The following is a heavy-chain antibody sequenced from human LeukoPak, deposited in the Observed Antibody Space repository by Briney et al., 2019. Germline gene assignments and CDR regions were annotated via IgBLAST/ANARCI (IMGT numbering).Heavy chain of an antibody. D-gene: IGHD3-16*01. CDR2: ISADGNAK. V-gene: IGHV3-30*04. CDR3: AREGAWGNWYFDL. J-gene: IGHJ2*01. Sequence: GGAPRLSCAASGFTLSSHSMHWVRPAPRKGVGGGVVISADGNAKYYADSVKGRFTIFREASRNTVYLEMNGLREEDTAVYYCAREGAWGNWYFDLWGRGTLVTVSS. CDR1: GFTLSSHS.